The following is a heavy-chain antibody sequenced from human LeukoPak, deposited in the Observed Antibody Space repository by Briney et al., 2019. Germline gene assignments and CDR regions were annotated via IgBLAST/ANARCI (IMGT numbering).Heavy chain of an antibody. J-gene: IGHJ4*02. D-gene: IGHD2-21*02. CDR1: GYTFTGYY. CDR2: ISAYNGNT. Sequence: ASVKVSCKASGYTFTGYYMHWVRQAPGQGLEWMGWISAYNGNTNYAQKLQGRVTMTTDTSTSTAYMELRSLRSDDTAVYYCARDLGVVTAMHAYFDYWGQGTLVTVSS. V-gene: IGHV1-18*04. CDR3: ARDLGVVTAMHAYFDY.